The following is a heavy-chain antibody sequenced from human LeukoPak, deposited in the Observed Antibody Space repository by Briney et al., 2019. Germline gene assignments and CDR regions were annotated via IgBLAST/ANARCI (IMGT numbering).Heavy chain of an antibody. CDR2: IKQDGSEK. D-gene: IGHD6-13*01. CDR3: AKYSSSSWGFDI. J-gene: IGHJ3*02. Sequence: GGSLRLSCAASGFTFSRYWMSWVRQAPGKGPEWVANIKQDGSEKYYVDSVKGRFTISRDNAKNSLYLQMNSLRAEDTALYYCAKYSSSSWGFDIWGQGTMVTVSS. CDR1: GFTFSRYW. V-gene: IGHV3-7*03.